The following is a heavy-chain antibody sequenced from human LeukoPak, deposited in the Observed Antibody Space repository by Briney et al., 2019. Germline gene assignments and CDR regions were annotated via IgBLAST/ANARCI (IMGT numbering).Heavy chain of an antibody. Sequence: GASVKVSCKASGYTFTGYYMHWVRQAPGQGLEWMGWIHPHTGRTDYSQTFQGRVTMSRDTSITTAYVEVRSLRSDDTAVYFCARVAYYGTGTYNYYFDLWGQGTLVTVSS. D-gene: IGHD3-10*01. CDR2: IHPHTGRT. J-gene: IGHJ4*02. V-gene: IGHV1-2*02. CDR3: ARVAYYGTGTYNYYFDL. CDR1: GYTFTGYY.